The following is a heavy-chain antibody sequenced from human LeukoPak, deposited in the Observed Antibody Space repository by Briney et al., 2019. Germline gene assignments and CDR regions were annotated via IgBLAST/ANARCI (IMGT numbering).Heavy chain of an antibody. CDR3: ARHWANWNGGYYYYYMDV. J-gene: IGHJ6*03. CDR1: GGSFSGYY. V-gene: IGHV4-34*01. D-gene: IGHD1-1*01. CDR2: INQSGST. Sequence: SETLSLTCAVYGGSFSGYYWSWIRQPPGKGLEWIGEINQSGSTNYNPSLKSRVTISVDTSKNQFSLKLSSVTAADTAVYYCARHWANWNGGYYYYYMDVWGKGTTVTVSS.